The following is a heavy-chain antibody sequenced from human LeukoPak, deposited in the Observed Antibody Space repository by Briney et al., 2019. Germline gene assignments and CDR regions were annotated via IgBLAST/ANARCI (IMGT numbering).Heavy chain of an antibody. Sequence: GRSLRLSCAASGFTFSSYGMHWVRQAPGKGLEYVSAITTNGGSTYYANSVKGRFTISRDNSKNTLYLQMGSLRAEDMAVYYCARPQGRYCTGGSCWGAFDIWGQGTMVIVSS. CDR3: ARPQGRYCTGGSCWGAFDI. D-gene: IGHD2-15*01. V-gene: IGHV3-64*01. CDR2: ITTNGGST. CDR1: GFTFSSYG. J-gene: IGHJ3*02.